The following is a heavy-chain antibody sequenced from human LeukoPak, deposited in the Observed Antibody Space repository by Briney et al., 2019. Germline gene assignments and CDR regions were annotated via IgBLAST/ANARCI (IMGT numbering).Heavy chain of an antibody. J-gene: IGHJ4*02. CDR3: ARDGAAAEGMGY. Sequence: SQTLSLTCTVSGGSISSSSYYWGWIRQPPGKGLEWIGSIYYSGGTYYNPSLKSRVTISVDTSKNQFSLKLSSVTAADTAVYYCARDGAAAEGMGYWGQGTLVTVSS. CDR1: GGSISSSSYY. D-gene: IGHD6-13*01. V-gene: IGHV4-39*07. CDR2: IYYSGGT.